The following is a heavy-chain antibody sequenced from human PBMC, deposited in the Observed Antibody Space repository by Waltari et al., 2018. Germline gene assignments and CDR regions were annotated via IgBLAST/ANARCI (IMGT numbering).Heavy chain of an antibody. V-gene: IGHV3-23*04. CDR1: GFTFRNYA. J-gene: IGHJ4*02. D-gene: IGHD3-10*01. CDR2: INGNGDYI. CDR3: ARDARSPGRPLDY. Sequence: EVQLAESGGGLVQPGGSLRLSCAGSGFTFRNYAMNWVRQAPGKGLEGVSHINGNGDYINYADSVKDRFTISRDNSKNTLSLQRNSLRGEDTAVYFCARDARSPGRPLDYWGQGTLVTVSS.